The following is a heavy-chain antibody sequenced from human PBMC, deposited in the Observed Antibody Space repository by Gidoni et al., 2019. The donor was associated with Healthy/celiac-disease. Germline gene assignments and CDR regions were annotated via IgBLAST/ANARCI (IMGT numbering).Heavy chain of an antibody. Sequence: EVQLVQSGRCLVQSGWSLSLFCSVSGFTFDDFAMDWVRQASGKGLEWVSGISWNSGSIGEADSVKGRFTIYRDNAKNSLYLQMNSLRAEDTALYYCAKDMSRWELLNRGAFDIWGQGTMVTVSS. V-gene: IGHV3-9*01. CDR2: ISWNSGSI. CDR3: AKDMSRWELLNRGAFDI. CDR1: GFTFDDFA. J-gene: IGHJ3*02. D-gene: IGHD1-26*01.